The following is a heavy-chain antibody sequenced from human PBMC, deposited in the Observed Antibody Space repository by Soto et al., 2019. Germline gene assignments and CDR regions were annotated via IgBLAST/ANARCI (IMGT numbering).Heavy chain of an antibody. J-gene: IGHJ5*01. CDR3: ARSAYYYDSSGYYAVGGFDS. V-gene: IGHV2-70*04. CDR2: IDWDDDK. Sequence: SGPTLVNPIETLTLTCTFSGFSLSTTGMRVSWIRQPPGKALEWLARIDWDDDKFYSTSLETRLTISKDTSKNQVVLTMTNMDPVDTATYYCARSAYYYDSSGYYAVGGFDSWGQGTLVTVSS. CDR1: GFSLSTTGMR. D-gene: IGHD3-22*01.